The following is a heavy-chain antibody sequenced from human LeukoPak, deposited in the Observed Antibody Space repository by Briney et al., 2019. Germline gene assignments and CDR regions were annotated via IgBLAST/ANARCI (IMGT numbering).Heavy chain of an antibody. CDR3: ARGKWELRLGMDV. D-gene: IGHD1-26*01. J-gene: IGHJ6*02. V-gene: IGHV4-59*01. CDR1: GGSISSYY. Sequence: PSETLSLTCTVSGGSISSYYWSWIRQPPGKGLEWIGYIYYSGSTNYNPSLKSRVTISVDTSKNQFSLKLSSVTAADTAVYYCARGKWELRLGMDVWGQGTKVTVSS. CDR2: IYYSGST.